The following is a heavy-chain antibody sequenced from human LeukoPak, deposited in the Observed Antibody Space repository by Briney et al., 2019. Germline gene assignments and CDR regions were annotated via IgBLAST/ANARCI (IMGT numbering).Heavy chain of an antibody. CDR2: IYTTGNT. J-gene: IGHJ3*02. CDR3: ARVHVNSGYYFGDAFDI. Sequence: SETLSLTCTVSGGSISSYYWSWIRQPAGKGLECIGPIYTTGNTNYNPSLKSRVTISVDTSKNQFSLKLSSVTAADTAIYYCARVHVNSGYYFGDAFDIWGQGTMVTVSS. CDR1: GGSISSYY. V-gene: IGHV4-4*07. D-gene: IGHD3-22*01.